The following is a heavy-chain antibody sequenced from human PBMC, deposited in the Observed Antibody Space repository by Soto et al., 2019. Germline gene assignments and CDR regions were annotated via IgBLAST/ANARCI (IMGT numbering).Heavy chain of an antibody. V-gene: IGHV3-30*18. CDR1: GFTFSSYG. Sequence: QVQLVESGGGVVQPGRSLRLSCAASGFTFSSYGMHWVRQAPGKGLEWVAVISYDGSNKYYADSVKGRFTISRDNSKNTLYLQMNSLRAEDTAVYYCVNGEDSSSWYGGYYYYYGMDVWGQGTTVTVSS. J-gene: IGHJ6*02. D-gene: IGHD6-13*01. CDR2: ISYDGSNK. CDR3: VNGEDSSSWYGGYYYYYGMDV.